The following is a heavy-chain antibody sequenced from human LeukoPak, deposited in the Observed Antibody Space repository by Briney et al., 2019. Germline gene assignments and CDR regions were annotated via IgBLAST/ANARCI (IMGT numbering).Heavy chain of an antibody. CDR2: ISSSSSYI. CDR1: GFTFSSYG. Sequence: PGGSLRLSCAASGFTFSSYGMNWVRQAPGKGLEWVSSISSSSSYIYYADSVKGRFTISRDNAKNSLYLQMNSLRAEDTAVYYCARCGARGIAAALDYWGQGTLVTVSS. CDR3: ARCGARGIAAALDY. J-gene: IGHJ4*02. V-gene: IGHV3-21*01. D-gene: IGHD6-13*01.